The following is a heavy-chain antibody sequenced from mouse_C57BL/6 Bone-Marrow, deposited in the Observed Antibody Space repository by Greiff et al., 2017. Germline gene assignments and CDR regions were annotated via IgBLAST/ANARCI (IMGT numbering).Heavy chain of an antibody. CDR2: ISDGGSYT. CDR3: ARWLLGAMDY. J-gene: IGHJ4*01. CDR1: GFTFSSYA. D-gene: IGHD2-3*01. V-gene: IGHV5-4*03. Sequence: DVKLVESGGGLVKPGGSLKLSCAASGFTFSSYAMSWVRQTPEKRLEWVATISDGGSYTYYPDNVKGRFTISRDNAKNNLYLQMSHLKSEDTAMDYCARWLLGAMDYWGQGTSVTVSS.